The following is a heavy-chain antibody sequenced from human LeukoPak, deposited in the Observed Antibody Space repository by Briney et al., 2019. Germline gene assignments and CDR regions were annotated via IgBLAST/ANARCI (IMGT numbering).Heavy chain of an antibody. CDR1: GGSISSSSYY. CDR3: ARDGPYDGDAFHI. D-gene: IGHD3-22*01. V-gene: IGHV4-39*07. Sequence: SETLSLTCTVSGGSISSSSYYWGWIRQPPGKGLEWIGSIYYSGSTNYNPSLKSRVTISVDTSSNQFSLHLSSVTAADTALYFCARDGPYDGDAFHIWGQGTMVTVSS. J-gene: IGHJ3*02. CDR2: IYYSGST.